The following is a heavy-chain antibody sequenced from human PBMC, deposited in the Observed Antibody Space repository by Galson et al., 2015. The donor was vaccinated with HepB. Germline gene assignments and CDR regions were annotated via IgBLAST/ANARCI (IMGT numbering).Heavy chain of an antibody. CDR2: ISYDGSNK. D-gene: IGHD6-13*01. CDR1: GFTFRSYA. V-gene: IGHV3-30-3*01. Sequence: LRLSCAASGFTFRSYAMHWVRQAPGKGLEWVAVISYDGSNKYYADSVKGRFTISRDNSKNTLYLQMNSLRAEDTAVYYCARGKQQLDYWGQGTLVTVSS. J-gene: IGHJ4*02. CDR3: ARGKQQLDY.